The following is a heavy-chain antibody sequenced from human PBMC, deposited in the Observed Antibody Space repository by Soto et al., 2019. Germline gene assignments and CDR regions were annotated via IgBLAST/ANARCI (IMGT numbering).Heavy chain of an antibody. CDR3: ARGNRMQLWSLDY. J-gene: IGHJ4*02. D-gene: IGHD5-18*01. V-gene: IGHV1-8*01. CDR2: MNPNSGNT. CDR1: GYAFTSYD. Sequence: QVQLVQSGAEVKKPGASVKVSCKAAGYAFTSYDINWVRQATGQGLEWVGWMNPNSGNTGYAQKFQGRVTMTRNTSKGTAYMELSSLRSDDTAVYYCARGNRMQLWSLDYWGQGTLVTVSS.